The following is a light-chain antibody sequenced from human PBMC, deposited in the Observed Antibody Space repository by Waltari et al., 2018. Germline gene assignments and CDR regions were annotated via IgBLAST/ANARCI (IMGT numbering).Light chain of an antibody. V-gene: IGLV1-51*01. J-gene: IGLJ2*01. CDR3: GTWDSSLSAGV. CDR2: ANN. Sequence: QSVLTQPPSVSAAPGQKVTIPCSGSTPNIGNTYVSWYQQLPGTAPKLLIYANNKRPSGIPDRFSGSKSGTSATLGITGLQTGDEADYYCGTWDSSLSAGVFGGGTKLTVL. CDR1: TPNIGNTY.